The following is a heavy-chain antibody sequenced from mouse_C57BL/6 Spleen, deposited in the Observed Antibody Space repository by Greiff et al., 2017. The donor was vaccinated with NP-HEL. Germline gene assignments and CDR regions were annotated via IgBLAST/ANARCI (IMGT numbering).Heavy chain of an antibody. D-gene: IGHD1-1*01. CDR1: GYSITSGYD. CDR2: ISYSGST. V-gene: IGHV3-1*01. J-gene: IGHJ4*01. Sequence: EVQLVESGPGMVKPSQSLSLTCTVTGYSITSGYDWHWIRHFPGNKLEWMGYISYSGSTNYNPSLKSRISITHDTSKNHFFLKLNSVTTEDTATYYCARGEDYYGSSYGGAMDYWGQGTSVTVSS. CDR3: ARGEDYYGSSYGGAMDY.